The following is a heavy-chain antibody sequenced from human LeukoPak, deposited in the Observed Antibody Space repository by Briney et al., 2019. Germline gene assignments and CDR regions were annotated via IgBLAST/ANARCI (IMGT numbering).Heavy chain of an antibody. D-gene: IGHD3-3*02. CDR1: GGSISSSSYY. J-gene: IGHJ4*02. CDR3: ARDRLAESFDY. Sequence: PSETLSLTCTVSGGSISSSSYYWGWIRQPPGKGLEWIGSIYYSGSTYYNPSLKSRVTISVDTSKNQFSLKLSSVTAADTAVYYCARDRLAESFDYWGQGTLVTVSS. CDR2: IYYSGST. V-gene: IGHV4-39*07.